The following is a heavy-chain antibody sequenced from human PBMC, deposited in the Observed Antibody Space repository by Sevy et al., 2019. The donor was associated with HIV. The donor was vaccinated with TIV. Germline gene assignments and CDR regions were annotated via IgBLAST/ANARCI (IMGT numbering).Heavy chain of an antibody. CDR1: GGTFSKYA. CDR3: AGEGTSMSEGGGYFDL. V-gene: IGHV1-69*13. D-gene: IGHD1-26*01. CDR2: SIPILGTA. Sequence: ASVKVSCKASGGTFSKYAINWVRQAPGQGLEWMGGSIPILGTAHYAQKFQGRVTRTADESTSTAYLVLSSLRSEDTAVYYCAGEGTSMSEGGGYFDLWGRGTLVTVSS. J-gene: IGHJ2*01.